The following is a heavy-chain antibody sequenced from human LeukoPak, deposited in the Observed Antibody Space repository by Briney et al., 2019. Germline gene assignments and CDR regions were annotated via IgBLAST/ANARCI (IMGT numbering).Heavy chain of an antibody. CDR3: AKDNGYGDSYFDY. Sequence: PGGSLRLSCAASGFTFSSYAMHWVRQAPGKGLEWVAFIRYDGSNKYYADSVKGRFTISRDNSRNTLYLQMNSLRAEDTAVYYCAKDNGYGDSYFDYWGQGTLVTVSS. CDR2: IRYDGSNK. CDR1: GFTFSSYA. D-gene: IGHD4-17*01. J-gene: IGHJ4*02. V-gene: IGHV3-30*02.